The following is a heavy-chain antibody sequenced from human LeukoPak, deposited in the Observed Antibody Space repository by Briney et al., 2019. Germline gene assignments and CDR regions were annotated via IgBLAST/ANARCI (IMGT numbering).Heavy chain of an antibody. CDR2: IRYDGSNK. CDR3: AKDDTAAVVVVAASFDY. V-gene: IGHV3-30*02. D-gene: IGHD2-15*01. CDR1: GFTFSSYG. Sequence: PGGSLRLSCAASGFTFSSYGMHWVRQAPGKGLEWVAFIRYDGSNKYYADSVKGRFTISRDNSKNTLYLQMNSLRAEDAAVYYCAKDDTAAVVVVAASFDYWGQGTLVTVSS. J-gene: IGHJ4*02.